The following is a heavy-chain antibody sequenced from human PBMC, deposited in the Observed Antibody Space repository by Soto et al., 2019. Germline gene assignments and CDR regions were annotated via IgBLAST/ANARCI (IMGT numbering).Heavy chain of an antibody. Sequence: SETLSLTCTVSGGSISSGDYYWSWIRQPPGKRPERIGYLYYSGSTYYYPSLKSRVTISVYTSKNQLSLQLSPVTAAAPAVSLCARGVWNGMYVWGQGTTVTV. CDR1: GGSISSGDYY. CDR2: LYYSGST. D-gene: IGHD2-8*01. J-gene: IGHJ6*01. V-gene: IGHV4-30-4*01. CDR3: ARGVWNGMYV.